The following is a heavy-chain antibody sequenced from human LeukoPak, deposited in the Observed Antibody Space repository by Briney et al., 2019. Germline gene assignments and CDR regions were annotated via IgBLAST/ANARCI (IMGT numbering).Heavy chain of an antibody. J-gene: IGHJ4*02. D-gene: IGHD3-16*02. CDR3: AKDRSVWGSYRFFDY. CDR1: GFTFSAYE. Sequence: GGSLRLSCAAAGFTFSAYEMNWVRQAPGKGLEWVSAISGSGGSTYYADSVKGRFTISRDNSKNTLYLQMNSLRAEDTAVYYCAKDRSVWGSYRFFDYWGQGTLVTVSS. V-gene: IGHV3-23*01. CDR2: ISGSGGST.